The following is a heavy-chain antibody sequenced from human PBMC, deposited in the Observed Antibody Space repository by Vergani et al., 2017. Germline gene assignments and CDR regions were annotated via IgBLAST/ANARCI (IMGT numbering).Heavy chain of an antibody. J-gene: IGHJ4*03. V-gene: IGHV4-39*07. Sequence: QLQLPESGPGLVKPSETLSLACTVSGGSISSSSYYWGWIRQPPGKGLEWIGYIYYSGSTYYNPSLKSRVTKSVDTSKKQFSLKLSSVTAADTAVYYCARALGYCSSTSCYHIRYFDYWGQGTTVTVSS. CDR3: ARALGYCSSTSCYHIRYFDY. CDR2: IYYSGST. CDR1: GGSISSSSYY. D-gene: IGHD2-2*01.